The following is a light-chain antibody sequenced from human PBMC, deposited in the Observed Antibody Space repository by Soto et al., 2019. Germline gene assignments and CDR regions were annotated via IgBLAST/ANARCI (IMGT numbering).Light chain of an antibody. CDR2: DAS. J-gene: IGKJ5*01. CDR3: QQYNNWPLT. Sequence: EITMKQSPATLSVSTGERATLSCRASQSVSSKLAWYQQKPGQAPRLLIYDASTRATGIPARFSGSGSGTEFTLTISSLQSEDFAVYYCQQYNNWPLTFGQGTRPEI. CDR1: QSVSSK. V-gene: IGKV3-15*01.